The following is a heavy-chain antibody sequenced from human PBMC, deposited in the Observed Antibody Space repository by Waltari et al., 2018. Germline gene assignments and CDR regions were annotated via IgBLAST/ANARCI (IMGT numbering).Heavy chain of an antibody. CDR2: KKQDGSVQ. D-gene: IGHD3-10*01. Sequence: PGRGLGWLSTKKQDGSVQDCVDCVKGRFTISRDNAKNSLYLQMNSLRAEDTAVYYCARDRDTMVRGVISQWGQGTLVTVSS. CDR3: ARDRDTMVRGVISQ. J-gene: IGHJ4*02. V-gene: IGHV3-7*01.